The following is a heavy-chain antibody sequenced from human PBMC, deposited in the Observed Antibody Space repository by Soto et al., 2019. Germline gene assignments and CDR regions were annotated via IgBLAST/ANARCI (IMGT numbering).Heavy chain of an antibody. D-gene: IGHD3-10*01. Sequence: EVQLVESGGGLVQPGGSLRLSCAASGFTFSSYSMNWVRQAPGKGLEWVSYISSSSSTIYYADSVKGRFNITRDNAKNSLYVHMNSLKDEDTAVYYCARSRDVLLWFVELLFPGNFDFMGQGTLVTVSS. V-gene: IGHV3-48*02. CDR2: ISSSSSTI. CDR1: GFTFSSYS. J-gene: IGHJ4*02. CDR3: ARSRDVLLWFVELLFPGNFDF.